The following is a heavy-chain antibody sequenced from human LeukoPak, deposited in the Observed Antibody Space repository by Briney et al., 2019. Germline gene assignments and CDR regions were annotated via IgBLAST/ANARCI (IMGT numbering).Heavy chain of an antibody. D-gene: IGHD2-2*02. J-gene: IGHJ5*02. V-gene: IGHV1-24*01. CDR1: GYTLTELS. CDR3: VRDGEGAAISVNYWFDP. CDR2: FDPEDGET. Sequence: GASVKVSCKVSGYTLTELSMHWVRQAPGKGLEWMGGFDPEDGETIYAQKFQGRVTMTEDTSTDTAYMELSSLRSEDTAVYYCVRDGEGAAISVNYWFDPWGQGTLVTVSS.